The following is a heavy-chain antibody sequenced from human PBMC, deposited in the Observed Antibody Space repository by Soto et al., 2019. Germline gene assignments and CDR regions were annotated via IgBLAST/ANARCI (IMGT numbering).Heavy chain of an antibody. CDR1: GLSLSSYA. CDR2: ISGSGGNT. Sequence: EVQLLESGGGLVQSGGSLRLSCAVSGLSLSSYAMSWVRQAPGKGLEWVSGISGSGGNTHYADSVKGRFTISRDNSKNTLYMQMNSLRAEDTAVYYCAKRGATVTYGVDYWGQGTLVTVSS. D-gene: IGHD4-17*01. CDR3: AKRGATVTYGVDY. V-gene: IGHV3-23*01. J-gene: IGHJ4*02.